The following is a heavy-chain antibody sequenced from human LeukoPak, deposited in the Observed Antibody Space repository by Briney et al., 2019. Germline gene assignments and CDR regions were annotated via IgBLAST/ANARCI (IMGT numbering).Heavy chain of an antibody. J-gene: IGHJ4*02. CDR3: AKEGSGWYYLDY. D-gene: IGHD6-19*01. V-gene: IGHV3-30*02. Sequence: GRSLRLSCAASGFTFSSYGMHWVRQAPGKGLEWVTFIESDGSNEYYADSVKGRFTIFRDNSKNTVYVQMNSLRAEDTAVYYCAKEGSGWYYLDYWGQGTVVTVSS. CDR2: IESDGSNE. CDR1: GFTFSSYG.